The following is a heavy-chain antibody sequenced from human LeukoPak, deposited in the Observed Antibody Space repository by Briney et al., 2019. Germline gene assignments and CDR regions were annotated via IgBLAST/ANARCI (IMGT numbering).Heavy chain of an antibody. Sequence: SETLSLTCDVSGVSISGTNYYWGWIRQPPGMGLEWIGSIHYRLPTFYNPLLKSRVTISVDTSKNQISLRLRSITAADTAVYYCARHEEEDGYNAKTPDYWGQGTLVTVSS. V-gene: IGHV4-39*01. CDR2: IHYRLPT. D-gene: IGHD5-24*01. CDR1: GVSISGTNYY. CDR3: ARHEEEDGYNAKTPDY. J-gene: IGHJ4*02.